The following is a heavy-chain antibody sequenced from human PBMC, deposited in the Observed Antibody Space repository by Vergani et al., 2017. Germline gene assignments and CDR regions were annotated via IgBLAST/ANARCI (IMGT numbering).Heavy chain of an antibody. J-gene: IGHJ4*02. D-gene: IGHD5-12*01. V-gene: IGHV4-34*01. CDR3: VRYDTDYDAGGFDY. CDR2: INQNGRT. CDR1: GGSFSGYF. Sequence: QVQLQQWGAGLLKPSETLSLTCAVYGGSFSGYFWNWIRQPPGKGLEWVGDINQNGRTNYNPSLSSRVTISVDTSKSQFSLKLDSVTAADTAIYYCVRYDTDYDAGGFDYWGQGTLVTVSS.